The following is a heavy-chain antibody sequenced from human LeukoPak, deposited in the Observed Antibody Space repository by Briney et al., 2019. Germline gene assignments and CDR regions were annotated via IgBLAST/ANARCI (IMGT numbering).Heavy chain of an antibody. Sequence: ASVKVSCKASGYTFTSYGISWVRQAPGQGLEWMGWISAYNGNTNYAQKLQGRVSMTTDTSTSTAYMELRSLRSDDTAVYYCARDLSISSYGYCTNGVCSYYFDYWGQGTLVTVSS. CDR2: ISAYNGNT. CDR3: ARDLSISSYGYCTNGVCSYYFDY. V-gene: IGHV1-18*01. CDR1: GYTFTSYG. D-gene: IGHD2-8*01. J-gene: IGHJ4*02.